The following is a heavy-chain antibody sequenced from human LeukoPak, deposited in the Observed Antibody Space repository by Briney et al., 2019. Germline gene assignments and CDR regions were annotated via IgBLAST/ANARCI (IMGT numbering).Heavy chain of an antibody. V-gene: IGHV4-59*01. D-gene: IGHD2-15*01. CDR3: ARHNVVVAAIDY. CDR1: GGSISSYY. Sequence: SETLSLTCTVSGGSISSYYWGWIRQPPGKGLEWIGYIYYSESTNYNPSLKSRVTISVHTSKNQFSLKLSSVTAADTAVYYCARHNVVVAAIDYWGQGTLVTVSS. CDR2: IYYSEST. J-gene: IGHJ4*02.